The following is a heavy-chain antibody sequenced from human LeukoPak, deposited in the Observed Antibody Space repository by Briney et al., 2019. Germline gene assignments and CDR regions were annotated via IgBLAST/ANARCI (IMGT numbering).Heavy chain of an antibody. CDR3: ARAMTAPGVVPAATDY. CDR2: ISSSSSYI. V-gene: IGHV3-21*01. CDR1: GFTFSSYS. Sequence: GGSLRLSCAASGFTFSSYSMNWVRQAPGKGLEWVSSISSSSSYIYYADSVKGRFTISRDNAKNSLYLQMNSLRAEDTAVYYCARAMTAPGVVPAATDYWGQGTLVTVSS. D-gene: IGHD2-2*01. J-gene: IGHJ4*02.